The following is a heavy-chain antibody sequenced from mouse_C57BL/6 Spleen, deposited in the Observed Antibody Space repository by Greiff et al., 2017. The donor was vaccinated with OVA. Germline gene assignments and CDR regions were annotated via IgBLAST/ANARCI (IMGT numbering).Heavy chain of an antibody. CDR3: ARSRAGIYDYDEGDY. Sequence: QVQLQQSGAELVMPGASVKLSCKASGYTFTSYWMHWVKQRPGQGLEWIGEIDPSDSYTNYNQKFKGKSTLTVDKSSSTAYMQLSSLTSEDSAVYYCARSRAGIYDYDEGDYWGQGTTLTVSS. V-gene: IGHV1-69*01. D-gene: IGHD2-4*01. CDR2: IDPSDSYT. J-gene: IGHJ2*01. CDR1: GYTFTSYW.